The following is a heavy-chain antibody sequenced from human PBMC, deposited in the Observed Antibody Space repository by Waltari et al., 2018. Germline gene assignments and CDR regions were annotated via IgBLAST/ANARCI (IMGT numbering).Heavy chain of an antibody. V-gene: IGHV4-59*02. CDR1: GGSVSGDY. Sequence: QVQLQESGPGLLNPSETLSLTCSVSGGSVSGDYWSWIRQPPGKGLEFIAYMSHSGALIKNPSLKSRVTISLDTSKNQFALNLDSVTAADTAVYYCARQIGGRLLWDYWGQGTLVVVSS. D-gene: IGHD2-21*02. CDR3: ARQIGGRLLWDY. J-gene: IGHJ4*02. CDR2: MSHSGAL.